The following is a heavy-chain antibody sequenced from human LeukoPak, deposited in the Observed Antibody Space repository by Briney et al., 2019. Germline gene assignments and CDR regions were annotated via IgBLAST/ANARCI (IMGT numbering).Heavy chain of an antibody. J-gene: IGHJ4*02. CDR2: LYSGGST. V-gene: IGHV4-4*07. Sequence: SETLSLTCTVSGGSISSYYWSWIRPPAGKGREWIGRLYSGGSTDYNPSLKRRVTMSVDTSKNQFSLKLSSVTAADTAVYYWARVYSGYDLPGSLANYYFDYWGQGTLATVSS. D-gene: IGHD5-12*01. CDR3: ARVYSGYDLPGSLANYYFDY. CDR1: GGSISSYY.